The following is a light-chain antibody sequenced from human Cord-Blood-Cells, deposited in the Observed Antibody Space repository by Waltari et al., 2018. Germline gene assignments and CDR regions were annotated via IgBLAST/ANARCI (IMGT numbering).Light chain of an antibody. V-gene: IGLV2-23*03. J-gene: IGLJ1*01. CDR1: SSDVGSYQH. CDR3: CSYAGSSTFV. CDR2: EGS. Sequence: QSALTQPASVSGSPGKSLTISCTVTSSDVGSYQHVSWYQQHPGKAPKLMIYEGSKRPSGVSNRFSGSKSGNTASLTISGLQAEDEADYYCCSYAGSSTFVFGTGTKVTVL.